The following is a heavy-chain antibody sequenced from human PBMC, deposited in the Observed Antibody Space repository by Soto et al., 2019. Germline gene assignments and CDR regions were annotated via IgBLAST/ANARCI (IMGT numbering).Heavy chain of an antibody. CDR1: GYTFTSYD. D-gene: IGHD3-3*01. V-gene: IGHV1-8*01. CDR2: MNPNSGNT. J-gene: IGHJ6*02. Sequence: ASVKVSCKASGYTFTSYDINWVRQATGQGLEWMGWMNPNSGNTGYAQKFQGRVTMTRNTSIRTAYMELSSLRSEDTAVYYCARDYDFCSGYSGMDVWGQGTTVTVSS. CDR3: ARDYDFCSGYSGMDV.